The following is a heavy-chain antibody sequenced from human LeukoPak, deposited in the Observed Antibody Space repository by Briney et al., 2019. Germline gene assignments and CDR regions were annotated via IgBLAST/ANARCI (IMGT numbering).Heavy chain of an antibody. D-gene: IGHD6-19*01. J-gene: IGHJ2*01. CDR3: ARGRLRVAVAGTRYFDL. V-gene: IGHV4-4*07. CDR1: GGSISSYY. Sequence: PSETLSLTCTVSGGSISSYYWSWIRQPAGKGLEWIGRIYTSGSTNYNPSLRSRVTISVDTSKNQFSLKLSSVTAADTAVYYCARGRLRVAVAGTRYFDLWGRGTLVTVSS. CDR2: IYTSGST.